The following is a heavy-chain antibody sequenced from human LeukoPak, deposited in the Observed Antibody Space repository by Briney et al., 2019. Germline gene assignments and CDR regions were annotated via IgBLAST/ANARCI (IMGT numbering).Heavy chain of an antibody. CDR2: IYSGGST. D-gene: IGHD5-24*01. J-gene: IGHJ4*02. CDR3: ASMGIEMATTY. Sequence: GGSLRLSCAASGFTVSSNYMSWVRQAPGKGLEWVSVIYSGGSTYYADSVKGRFTISRDNSKNTLYLQMNSLRAEDTAVYYCASMGIEMATTYRGQGTLVTVSS. V-gene: IGHV3-66*02. CDR1: GFTVSSNY.